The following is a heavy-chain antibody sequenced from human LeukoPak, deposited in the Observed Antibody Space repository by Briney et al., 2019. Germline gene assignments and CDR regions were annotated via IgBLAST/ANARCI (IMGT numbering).Heavy chain of an antibody. CDR2: IYHSGRT. CDR1: GYSLCSGYY. D-gene: IGHD2-2*01. J-gene: IGHJ5*02. Sequence: PSETLSLTCSVSGYSLCSGYYWGWIRKPPWKGLEWIGSIYHSGRTYYNPSLKSRVNISVDTSKNQFSLKLSSVTAADTAVYYCASQGYCSSTSCYDSWWFDPWGQGTLVTVSS. CDR3: ASQGYCSSTSCYDSWWFDP. V-gene: IGHV4-38-2*01.